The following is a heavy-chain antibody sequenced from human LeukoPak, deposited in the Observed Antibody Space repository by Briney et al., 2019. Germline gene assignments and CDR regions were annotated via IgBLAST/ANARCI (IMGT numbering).Heavy chain of an antibody. V-gene: IGHV4-30-4*01. D-gene: IGHD3-10*01. CDR2: IYYRGST. Sequence: SETLSLTCTVSGGSISSGDYYWSWVRQPPGTGLEWLGYIYYRGSTYYNPSLKSRVTISVDTSKNQFSLKLSSVTAADTAVYYCARGLLWFGELFLYFDYWGQGTLVTVSS. CDR3: ARGLLWFGELFLYFDY. CDR1: GGSISSGDYY. J-gene: IGHJ4*02.